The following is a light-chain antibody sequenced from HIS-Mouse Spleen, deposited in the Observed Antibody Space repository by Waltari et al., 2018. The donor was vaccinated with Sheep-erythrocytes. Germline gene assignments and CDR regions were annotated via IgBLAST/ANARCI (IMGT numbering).Light chain of an antibody. CDR3: YSTDSSGNHRV. Sequence: SYPLTQPTTASVSPGQTARITCRGDALPKKYAYWYQQKSGQAPVLVIYEDSKRPSGIPERFSGSSSGTMATLTISGAQVEDEADYYCYSTDSSGNHRVFGGGTKLTVL. V-gene: IGLV3-10*01. CDR2: EDS. CDR1: ALPKKY. J-gene: IGLJ3*02.